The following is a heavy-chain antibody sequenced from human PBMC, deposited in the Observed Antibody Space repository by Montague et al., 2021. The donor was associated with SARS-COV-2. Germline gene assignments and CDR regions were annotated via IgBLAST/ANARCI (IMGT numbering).Heavy chain of an antibody. V-gene: IGHV3-53*04. CDR2: IYSGDST. D-gene: IGHD5-12*01. CDR3: ARVQGYSGYDGAFDI. CDR1: GFTVSSNY. J-gene: IGHJ3*02. Sequence: SLRLSCAASGFTVSSNYMSWVRQAPGKGLEWVSVIYSGDSTYYADSVKGRFTISRHNSKNTLYLQMNSLRAEDTAVYYCARVQGYSGYDGAFDIWGQGNPGHRLL.